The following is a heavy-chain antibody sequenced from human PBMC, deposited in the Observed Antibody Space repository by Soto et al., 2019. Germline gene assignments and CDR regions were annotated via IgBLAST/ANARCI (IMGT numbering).Heavy chain of an antibody. CDR2: IDPSDSYT. V-gene: IGHV5-10-1*01. D-gene: IGHD3-22*01. Sequence: PGESLKISCKGSGYSFTSYWISWVRQMPGKGLEWMGRIDPSDSYTNYSSSFQGHVTISADKSISTAYLQWSSLKASDTAMYYCARASGSSGYLRPDGMDVWGQGTTVTVSS. CDR3: ARASGSSGYLRPDGMDV. CDR1: GYSFTSYW. J-gene: IGHJ6*02.